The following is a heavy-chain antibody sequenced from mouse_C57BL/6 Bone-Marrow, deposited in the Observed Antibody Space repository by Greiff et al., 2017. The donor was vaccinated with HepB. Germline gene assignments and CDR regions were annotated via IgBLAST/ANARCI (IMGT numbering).Heavy chain of an antibody. V-gene: IGHV5-2*01. CDR2: INSDGGST. CDR3: ARIYYDYDGDYYAMDY. CDR1: EYEFPSHD. D-gene: IGHD2-4*01. J-gene: IGHJ4*01. Sequence: EVMLVESGGGLVQPGESLKLSCESNEYEFPSHDMSWVRKTPEKRLELVAAINSDGGSTYYPDTMERRFIISRDNTKKTLYLQMSSLRSEDTALYYCARIYYDYDGDYYAMDYWGQGTSVTVSS.